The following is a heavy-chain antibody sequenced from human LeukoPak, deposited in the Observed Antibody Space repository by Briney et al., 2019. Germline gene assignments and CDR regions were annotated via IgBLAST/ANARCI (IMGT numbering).Heavy chain of an antibody. J-gene: IGHJ4*02. Sequence: GGSLRLSCAASGFTFSSYAMRWVRQAPGKGLEWVAVISYDGGNKYHADSVKGRFTISRDNAKKSLYLQMDSLRAEDTAVYYCATHGYSELRYFDWSTNEWGQGTLVTVSS. CDR3: ATHGYSELRYFDWSTNE. CDR2: ISYDGGNK. CDR1: GFTFSSYA. V-gene: IGHV3-30-3*01. D-gene: IGHD3-9*01.